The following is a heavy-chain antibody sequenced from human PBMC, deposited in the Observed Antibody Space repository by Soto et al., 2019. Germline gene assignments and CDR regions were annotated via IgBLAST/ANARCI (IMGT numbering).Heavy chain of an antibody. J-gene: IGHJ6*02. V-gene: IGHV4-34*01. D-gene: IGHD5-12*01. CDR2: IDHSGST. CDR3: ARGGFSGYSARGVFFYGMDV. CDR1: GGSFNTHY. Sequence: PSETLSLTCGVYGGSFNTHYWTWIRQPPGKGLDWIGEIDHSGSTNFNPSPKSRVSMSVDTSKNQLSLNLSSVTAADTAVYYCARGGFSGYSARGVFFYGMDVWGPGTTVTVSS.